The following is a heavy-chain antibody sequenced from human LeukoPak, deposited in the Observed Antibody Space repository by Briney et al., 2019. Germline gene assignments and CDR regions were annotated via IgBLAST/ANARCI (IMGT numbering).Heavy chain of an antibody. J-gene: IGHJ4*02. D-gene: IGHD3-22*01. CDR2: IYSGGNT. CDR3: ARAHDRGYYYGFDY. CDR1: GFTVSSNY. V-gene: IGHV3-66*01. Sequence: GGSLRLSCAASGFTVSSNYMSWVRQAPGKGLEWVSVIYSGGNTYYADSVQGRFTMSRENPKNTLYLQMNSLRAEDAAVYYCARAHDRGYYYGFDYWGQGTLVTVSS.